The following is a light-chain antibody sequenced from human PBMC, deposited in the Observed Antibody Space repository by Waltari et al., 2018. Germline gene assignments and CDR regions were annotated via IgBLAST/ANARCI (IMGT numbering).Light chain of an antibody. CDR1: QAISNY. CDR2: DAS. Sequence: DIQMTQSPYSLSASVGDRVTITCKASQAISNYLNWYQQKPGKGPKLLIYDASNLETGVPSRFSGSGSGTDFTFTISSLQPDDIATYYCQQYDTLPITFGQGTRLEIK. CDR3: QQYDTLPIT. J-gene: IGKJ5*01. V-gene: IGKV1-33*01.